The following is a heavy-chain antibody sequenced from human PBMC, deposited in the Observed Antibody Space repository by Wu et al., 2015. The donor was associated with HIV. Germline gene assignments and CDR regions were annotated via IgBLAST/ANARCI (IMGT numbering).Heavy chain of an antibody. Sequence: QVRLVQSGSVMRKPGSSVRISCETFGYNFIDYPIHWIRHISGKGLEWMGWMKPSRGAVNYARSFQGRVTMTRDTSISTIYMELRGLRSDDTALYFCASYGPGYNWMYSWGQGTLVTVSS. D-gene: IGHD1-20*01. J-gene: IGHJ4*02. CDR2: MKPSRGAV. CDR3: ASYGPGYNWMYS. CDR1: GYNFIDYP. V-gene: IGHV1-2*02.